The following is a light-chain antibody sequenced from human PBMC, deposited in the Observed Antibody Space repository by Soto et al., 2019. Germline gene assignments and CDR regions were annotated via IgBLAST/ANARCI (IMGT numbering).Light chain of an antibody. J-gene: IGKJ1*01. CDR3: QQYGRSSWT. V-gene: IGKV3-20*01. CDR1: QSVSSSY. CDR2: GAS. Sequence: EIVLTQSPVTLSFSPLERATLSCRASQSVSSSYLAWYQQKPGQAPRLLIYGASSRATGIPDRFSGSGSGTDFTLTISRLEPEDFAVYYCQQYGRSSWTFGQGTKVDIK.